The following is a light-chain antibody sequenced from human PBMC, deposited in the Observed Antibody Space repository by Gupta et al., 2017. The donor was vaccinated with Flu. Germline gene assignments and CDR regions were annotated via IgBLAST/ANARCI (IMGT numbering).Light chain of an antibody. CDR3: HSADSSGTYVV. V-gene: IGLV3-25*02. CDR2: KDS. Sequence: SYELTQPPSLSVSPGPPARITCSGDALPKQYAYWYQQKPGQAPVLLIYKDSERPSGIPERFSGSSSGTTVTLTISGVQAEEEADYYCHSADSSGTYVVFGGGTKLTVL. J-gene: IGLJ2*01. CDR1: ALPKQY.